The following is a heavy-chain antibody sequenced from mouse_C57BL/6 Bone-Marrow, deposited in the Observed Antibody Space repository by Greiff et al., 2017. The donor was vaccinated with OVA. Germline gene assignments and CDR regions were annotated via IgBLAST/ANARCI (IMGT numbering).Heavy chain of an antibody. CDR2: IDPENGDT. CDR3: TTNFDFDY. V-gene: IGHV14-4*01. J-gene: IGHJ2*01. Sequence: EVQLQQSGAELVRPGASVKLSCTASGFNIKDDYMHWVKQRPEQGLEWIGWIDPENGDTEYASKFQGKATITADTSSNTAYLQLSSLTSEDTAVYDWTTNFDFDYWGQGTTLTVSS. CDR1: GFNIKDDY.